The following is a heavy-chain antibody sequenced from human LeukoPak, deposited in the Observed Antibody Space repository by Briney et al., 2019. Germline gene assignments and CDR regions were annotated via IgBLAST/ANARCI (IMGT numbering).Heavy chain of an antibody. Sequence: ASVQVSCKASGYIFTTYFIHWVRQAPGQGLEWMGWINPNNGDTNYVQKFQGRVTMTRDTSISTAYMELTRLRSDDTAVYYCAREGDYDILTGYQDYWGQGTLVTVSS. CDR1: GYIFTTYF. D-gene: IGHD3-9*01. CDR2: INPNNGDT. CDR3: AREGDYDILTGYQDY. J-gene: IGHJ4*02. V-gene: IGHV1-2*02.